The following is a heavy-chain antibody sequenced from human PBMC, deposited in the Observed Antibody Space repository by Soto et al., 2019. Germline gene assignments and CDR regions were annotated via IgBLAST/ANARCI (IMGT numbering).Heavy chain of an antibody. D-gene: IGHD2-15*01. V-gene: IGHV4-34*01. CDR1: GGSFSGYY. CDR2: INHSGST. Sequence: SETLSLTCAVYGGSFSGYYWSWIRQPPGKGLEWIGEINHSGSTNYNPSLKSRVTISVDTSKNQFSLKLSSVTAADTAVYYCANSPYCSGGSCVTRAAFDIWGQGTMVTVSS. J-gene: IGHJ3*02. CDR3: ANSPYCSGGSCVTRAAFDI.